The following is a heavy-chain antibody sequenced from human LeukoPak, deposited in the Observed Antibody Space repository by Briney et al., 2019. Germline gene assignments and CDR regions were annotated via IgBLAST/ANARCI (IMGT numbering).Heavy chain of an antibody. CDR2: TSSSDSGT. Sequence: GGSLRLSCAASGFSLSSYAMSWVRQAPGKGLEWVSATSSSDSGTYYADSVRGRFTISRDNSKNTLYLHMKSLRAEDAAVYYCAKAPATSCRGAYCYPFDSWGQGTVVTVSS. D-gene: IGHD2-21*01. V-gene: IGHV3-23*01. J-gene: IGHJ4*02. CDR3: AKAPATSCRGAYCYPFDS. CDR1: GFSLSSYA.